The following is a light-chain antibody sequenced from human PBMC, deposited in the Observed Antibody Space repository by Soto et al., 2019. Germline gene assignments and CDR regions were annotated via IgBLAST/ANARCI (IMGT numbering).Light chain of an antibody. J-gene: IGLJ3*02. V-gene: IGLV2-8*01. CDR3: SSYAASNNFYFV. CDR1: SSDVGGYNY. Sequence: QSALTQPPSASGSPGQSVTISCTGTSSDVGGYNYVSWYQQYPGRAPKLMIYEVTKLPSGVPDRFSGSKSGNTAFLTVSGLQAEDEADYYCSSYAASNNFYFVFGGGTKVTVL. CDR2: EVT.